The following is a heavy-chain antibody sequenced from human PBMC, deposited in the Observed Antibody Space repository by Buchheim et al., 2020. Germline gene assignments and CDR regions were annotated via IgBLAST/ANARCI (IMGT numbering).Heavy chain of an antibody. CDR3: TTDLSGSP. CDR1: GFTFSNAW. Sequence: EVQLVESGGGLVKPGGSLRLSCAASGFTFSNAWMNWVRQAPGKGLEWVGRIKSNTDGGTTDYAAPVTGRFTISRDDSKNPRYLQMNSLKTEDTAVYYCTTDLSGSPWGQGTL. D-gene: IGHD5-12*01. J-gene: IGHJ5*02. CDR2: IKSNTDGGTT. V-gene: IGHV3-15*07.